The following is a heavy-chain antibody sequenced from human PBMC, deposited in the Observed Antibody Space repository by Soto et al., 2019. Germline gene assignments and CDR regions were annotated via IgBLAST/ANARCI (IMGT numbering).Heavy chain of an antibody. J-gene: IGHJ4*02. CDR2: VNANSGNT. Sequence: RASVMVSCKASGYTFTIYDFNWVRQATGQGVEWMGWVNANSGNTGYAQKCQGRVTMTRNRSISTAYMEQTSLRTEDTAVYYCARAVTADYWGQGTLVTVSS. CDR1: GYTFTIYD. V-gene: IGHV1-8*01. D-gene: IGHD2-21*02. CDR3: ARAVTADY.